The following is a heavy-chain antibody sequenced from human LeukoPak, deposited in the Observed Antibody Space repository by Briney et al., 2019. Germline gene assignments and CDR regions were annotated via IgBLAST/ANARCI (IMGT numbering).Heavy chain of an antibody. V-gene: IGHV3-30-3*01. D-gene: IGHD1-14*01. CDR3: ASQPERKYYYYGMDV. CDR1: GFTFSSYA. Sequence: GRSLRLSCAASGFTFSSYAMRWVRQAPGKGLEWVAVISYDGSNKYYADSVKGRFTISRDNSKNTLYLQMNSLRAEDTAVYYCASQPERKYYYYGMDVWGQGTTVTVSS. J-gene: IGHJ6*02. CDR2: ISYDGSNK.